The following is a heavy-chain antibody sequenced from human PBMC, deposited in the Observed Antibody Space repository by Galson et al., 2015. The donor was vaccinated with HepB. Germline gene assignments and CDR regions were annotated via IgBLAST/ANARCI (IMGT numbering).Heavy chain of an antibody. J-gene: IGHJ4*02. D-gene: IGHD4-11*01. Sequence: SLERFLAASGFHFHHQYNNWVPPAPGKGAGWLSYIRRSPCYANYRASVTGRCTISRDNVKNSLFLQMKSLTADDTAVYYCSRVAHSDYSDHAHFDSWGQGTLVTVSS. CDR2: IRRSPCYA. CDR1: GFHFHHQY. CDR3: SRVAHSDYSDHAHFDS. V-gene: IGHV3-11*06.